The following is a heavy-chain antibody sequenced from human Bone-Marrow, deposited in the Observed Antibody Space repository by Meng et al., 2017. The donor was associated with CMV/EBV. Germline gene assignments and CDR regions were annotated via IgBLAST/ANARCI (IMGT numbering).Heavy chain of an antibody. CDR1: GFTFSGSA. V-gene: IGHV3-73*01. CDR3: TRITMVRGVITTRSGMDV. Sequence: GGSLRLSCAASGFTFSGSAMHWVRQASGKGLEWVGRIRSKANSYATVYAASVKGRFTISRDDSKNTAYLQMNSLKTEDTAVYYCTRITMVRGVITTRSGMDVWGQGPTVTVYS. D-gene: IGHD3-10*01. J-gene: IGHJ6*02. CDR2: IRSKANSYAT.